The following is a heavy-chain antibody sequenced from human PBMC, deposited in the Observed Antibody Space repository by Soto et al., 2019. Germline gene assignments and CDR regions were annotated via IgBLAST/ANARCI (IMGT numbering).Heavy chain of an antibody. CDR1: GYTFTSYA. J-gene: IGHJ4*02. CDR3: PLSIVVVTALDY. Sequence: QVQLVQSGAEEKKPGASVKVSCKASGYTFTSYAMHWGRQAPGQRLEWMGWINAGKGNTKYSQKLQGRVTITRDTSASTAHIELRSLRSAATTLYYCPLSIVVVTALDYWGQGTLVTVSS. D-gene: IGHD2-21*02. V-gene: IGHV1-3*05. CDR2: INAGKGNT.